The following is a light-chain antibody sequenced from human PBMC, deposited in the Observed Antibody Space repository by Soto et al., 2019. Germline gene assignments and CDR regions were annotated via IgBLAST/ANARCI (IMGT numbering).Light chain of an antibody. CDR2: GAS. V-gene: IGKV3-15*01. J-gene: IGKJ1*01. Sequence: IVMTQSPATLSVSPGERATLSCRASQSLGGSLAWYQQKPGQVPRLLIYGASTRVTGIPARFSGSGSGTGFTLTISSLQSEDFAVYYCQQYKNGWTFGQGTKVEIK. CDR1: QSLGGS. CDR3: QQYKNGWT.